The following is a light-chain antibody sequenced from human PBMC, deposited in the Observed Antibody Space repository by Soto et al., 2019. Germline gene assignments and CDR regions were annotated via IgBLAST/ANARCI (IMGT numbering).Light chain of an antibody. CDR3: QHYGSSSYT. V-gene: IGKV3-20*01. Sequence: DIVLTQSPGTLSLSPGERATLSCRVSQSVSSTYLAWYQQKPGQAPRILIFGASNRATGIPDRFSGSGSGTDFTLTISRLEPDDCAVYYCQHYGSSSYTFGQGTKLEIK. J-gene: IGKJ2*01. CDR2: GAS. CDR1: QSVSSTY.